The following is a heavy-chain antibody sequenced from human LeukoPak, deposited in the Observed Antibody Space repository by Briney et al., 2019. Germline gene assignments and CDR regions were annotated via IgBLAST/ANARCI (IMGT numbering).Heavy chain of an antibody. V-gene: IGHV4-34*01. CDR1: GGSFSGYC. CDR3: APRGDIEHSYGYGKWFDP. Sequence: SETLSLTCAVYGGSFSGYCWSWIRQPPGKGLEWIGEINHSGSTNYNASLKSRVTISVDTSKNQFSLRLSSVTAADTAVYYCAPRGDIEHSYGYGKWFDPGGQGTRVTVSS. D-gene: IGHD5-18*01. CDR2: INHSGST. J-gene: IGHJ5*02.